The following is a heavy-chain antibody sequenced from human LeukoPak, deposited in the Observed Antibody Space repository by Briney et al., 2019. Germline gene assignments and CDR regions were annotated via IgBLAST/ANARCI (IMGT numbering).Heavy chain of an antibody. Sequence: GGSLRLSCEASGSSFSTYIVSWVRQAPGKGLQWVSAISGSGTRYYADSVKGRFTISRDDSTNVIYLQMNSLRSEDTATYYCAKGGFIGYNGLFDIWGQGTMVTVSS. D-gene: IGHD5-24*01. CDR2: ISGSGTR. J-gene: IGHJ3*02. CDR3: AKGGFIGYNGLFDI. CDR1: GSSFSTYI. V-gene: IGHV3-23*01.